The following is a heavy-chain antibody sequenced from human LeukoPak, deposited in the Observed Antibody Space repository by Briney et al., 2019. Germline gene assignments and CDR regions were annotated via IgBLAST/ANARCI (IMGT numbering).Heavy chain of an antibody. CDR2: INSDGSTT. Sequence: PGGSLRLSCAASGFTFSSFWMHWVRQVPGKGLVWVSGINSDGSTTSYADSVKGRFTISRDNAKNTLYLQMNSLRAEDTAVYYCARDLPFVVVDWGQGTPVTVSS. J-gene: IGHJ4*02. CDR1: GFTFSSFW. V-gene: IGHV3-74*01. D-gene: IGHD2-2*01. CDR3: ARDLPFVVVD.